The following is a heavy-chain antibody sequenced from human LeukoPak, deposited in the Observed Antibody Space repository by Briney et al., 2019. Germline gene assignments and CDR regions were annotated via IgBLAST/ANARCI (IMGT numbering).Heavy chain of an antibody. CDR3: ARSYYEFWSGYFDAFDI. Sequence: PGGSLRLSCAASGFTFSTYWMSWVRQAPGKGLEWVANIKQDGSEKYYVDSVKGRFTLSRDNAKNSLYLQMNSLRAEDTAVYYCARSYYEFWSGYFDAFDIWGQGTMVTVSS. CDR1: GFTFSTYW. V-gene: IGHV3-7*01. D-gene: IGHD3-3*01. CDR2: IKQDGSEK. J-gene: IGHJ3*02.